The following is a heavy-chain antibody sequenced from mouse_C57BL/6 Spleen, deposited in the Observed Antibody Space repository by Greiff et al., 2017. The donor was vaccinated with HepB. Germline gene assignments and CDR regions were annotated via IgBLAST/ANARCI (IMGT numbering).Heavy chain of an antibody. CDR1: GYTFPEYT. V-gene: IGHV1-62-2*01. Sequence: LVESGAELVKPGASVKLSCKASGYTFPEYTIHWVKQRSGQGLEWIGWFYPGSGSIKYNEKFKDKATLTADKSSSTVYMELSRLTSEGSAVYFCARSKTGTSWFAYWGQGTLVTVSA. CDR2: FYPGSGSI. D-gene: IGHD3-1*01. J-gene: IGHJ3*01. CDR3: ARSKTGTSWFAY.